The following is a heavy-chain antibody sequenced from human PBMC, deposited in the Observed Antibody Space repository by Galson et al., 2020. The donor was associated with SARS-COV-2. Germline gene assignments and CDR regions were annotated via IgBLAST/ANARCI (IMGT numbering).Heavy chain of an antibody. Sequence: GGSLRLSCAASGFPFSSYSMNWVRQAPGKGLEWVSSISAGSSYIYYADSVKGRFTISRDNAKNSLYLQMNSLRADDTAVDYCARVGGMATTSTNDYYYGLDVWGPGTTVTVSS. CDR1: GFPFSSYS. D-gene: IGHD1-26*01. V-gene: IGHV3-21*01. CDR3: ARVGGMATTSTNDYYYGLDV. CDR2: ISAGSSYI. J-gene: IGHJ6*02.